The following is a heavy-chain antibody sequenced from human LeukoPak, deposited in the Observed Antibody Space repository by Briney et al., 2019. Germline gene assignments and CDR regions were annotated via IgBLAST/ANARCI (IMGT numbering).Heavy chain of an antibody. V-gene: IGHV3-23*01. CDR2: ISGSGGST. Sequence: PGGSLRLSCAASGFTFSSYAMSWVRQAPGKGLEWVSAISGSGGSTYYADSVKGRFTISRDNSKNTLYLQMNSLRAEDTAVYYCAKDGQQWLPPPRHAEYFQHWGQGTLVTVSS. CDR3: AKDGQQWLPPPRHAEYFQH. D-gene: IGHD6-19*01. J-gene: IGHJ1*01. CDR1: GFTFSSYA.